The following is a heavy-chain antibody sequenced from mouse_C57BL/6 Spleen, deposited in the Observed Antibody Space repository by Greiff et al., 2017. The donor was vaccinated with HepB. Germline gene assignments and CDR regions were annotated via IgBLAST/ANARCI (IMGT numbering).Heavy chain of an antibody. J-gene: IGHJ4*01. Sequence: QVPLQQSGAELARPGASVKMSCKASGYTFTSYTMHWVNRRPGQGLEWIGYINPSSGYTKYNQKFKDKATWPAEKSSSTAYMQLSSVTSEDSAVYYCARDYDHDGAMDDWGQGTSVTVSS. CDR1: GYTFTSYT. CDR2: INPSSGYT. V-gene: IGHV1-4*01. D-gene: IGHD2-4*01. CDR3: ARDYDHDGAMDD.